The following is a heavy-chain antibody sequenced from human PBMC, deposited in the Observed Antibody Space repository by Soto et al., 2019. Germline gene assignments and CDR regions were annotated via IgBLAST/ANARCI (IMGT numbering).Heavy chain of an antibody. J-gene: IGHJ4*02. CDR2: FDPEDGET. Sequence: ASVKVSCKVSGYTLTELSMHWVRQAPGKGLEWMGGFDPEDGETIYAQKSQGRVTMTEDTSTGTAYMELSSLRSEDTAVYYCATAAYDILTGYWSEIDYWGQGTLVTVSS. CDR1: GYTLTELS. V-gene: IGHV1-24*01. D-gene: IGHD3-9*01. CDR3: ATAAYDILTGYWSEIDY.